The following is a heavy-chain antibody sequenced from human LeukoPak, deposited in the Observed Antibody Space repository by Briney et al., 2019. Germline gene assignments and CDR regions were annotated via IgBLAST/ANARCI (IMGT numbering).Heavy chain of an antibody. D-gene: IGHD2-15*01. V-gene: IGHV1-2*02. Sequence: GASVKVSCKASGYTFTGYYMHWVRRAPGQGLEWMGWSNPNSGGTNYAQKFQGRVTMTRDTSISTAYMELSRLRSDDTAVYYCAREEVNDCSGGSCYPEYFQHWGQGTLVTVSS. CDR1: GYTFTGYY. J-gene: IGHJ1*01. CDR3: AREEVNDCSGGSCYPEYFQH. CDR2: SNPNSGGT.